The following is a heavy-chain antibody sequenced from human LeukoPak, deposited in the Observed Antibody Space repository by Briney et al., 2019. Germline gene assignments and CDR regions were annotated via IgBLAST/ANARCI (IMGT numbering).Heavy chain of an antibody. J-gene: IGHJ4*02. D-gene: IGHD6-19*01. Sequence: GGSLRLSCAASRFTFSDYHMNWLRQAPGKGLEWISYISPGGGSIYFADSVQGRFTLSRDYAKNSLYLQMNSLTAEDTALYYCAIGRNISVAGPGGYFDHWGQGTLVTVSS. V-gene: IGHV3-11*01. CDR3: AIGRNISVAGPGGYFDH. CDR2: ISPGGGSI. CDR1: RFTFSDYH.